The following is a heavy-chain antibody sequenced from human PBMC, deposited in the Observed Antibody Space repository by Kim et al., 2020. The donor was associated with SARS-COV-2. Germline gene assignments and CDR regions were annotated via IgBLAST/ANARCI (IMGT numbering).Heavy chain of an antibody. D-gene: IGHD6-13*01. CDR1: GGSISSSNW. J-gene: IGHJ5*02. CDR3: AREPPKFTIAAAGWFDP. Sequence: SETLSLTCAVSGGSISSSNWWSWVRQPPGKGLEWIGEIYHSGSTNYNPSLKSRVTISVDKSKNQFSLKLSSVTAADTAVYYCAREPPKFTIAAAGWFDPWGQGTLVTVSS. CDR2: IYHSGST. V-gene: IGHV4-4*02.